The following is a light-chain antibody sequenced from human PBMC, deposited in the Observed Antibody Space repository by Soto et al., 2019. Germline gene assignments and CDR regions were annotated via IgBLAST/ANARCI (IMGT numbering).Light chain of an antibody. J-gene: IGLJ1*01. CDR1: GSDIGAYNY. CDR3: SSFTTSYFYV. CDR2: GVT. Sequence: QSVLTQPASVSGSPGQSITISCTGSGSDIGAYNYVSWYQQHPGKAPKLLIHGVTRRHSGVSSRFSASKSAYPASLTISGLQAEDEANYYCSSFTTSYFYVFGPGTKLTVL. V-gene: IGLV2-14*01.